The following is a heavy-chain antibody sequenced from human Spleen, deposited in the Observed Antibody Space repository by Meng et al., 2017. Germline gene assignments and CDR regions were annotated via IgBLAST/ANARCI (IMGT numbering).Heavy chain of an antibody. CDR2: INPSGGST. D-gene: IGHD5-18*01. CDR3: ARVKGYSYGSAYFDY. V-gene: IGHV1-46*01. Sequence: ASVKVSCKASGYTLSSDGFSWVRQAPGQGLEWLGIINPSGGSTSYAQKFQGRVTMTRDTSTSTVYMELSSLGSEDTAVYYCARVKGYSYGSAYFDYWGQGTLVTVSS. CDR1: GYTLSSDG. J-gene: IGHJ4*02.